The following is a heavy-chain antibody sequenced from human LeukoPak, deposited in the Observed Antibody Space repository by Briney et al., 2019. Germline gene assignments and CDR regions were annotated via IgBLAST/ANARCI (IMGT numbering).Heavy chain of an antibody. V-gene: IGHV3-23*01. CDR1: GFTFSTYA. J-gene: IGHJ4*02. D-gene: IGHD3-22*01. Sequence: GGSLRLSCAASGFTFSTYAVTWVRQAPGKGLEWVSTISGSGDSTYYADSVKGRFIISRDNSKDTLYLQMSGVRVDDTAVYYCARDRGRYYDSRGFYWGYYFDSWGQGILVTVST. CDR3: ARDRGRYYDSRGFYWGYYFDS. CDR2: ISGSGDST.